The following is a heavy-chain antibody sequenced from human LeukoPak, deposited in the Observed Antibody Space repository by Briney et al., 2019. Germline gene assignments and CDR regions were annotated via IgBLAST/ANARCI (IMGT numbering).Heavy chain of an antibody. CDR3: SREQYDGSDY. J-gene: IGHJ4*02. CDR1: GGSISSNRYY. Sequence: PSETLSLTCTVSGGSISSNRYYWGWIRQPPGKGLEWIGSIYYSGSTYYNPSLKSRVTISVDTSKNQFSLTLSSVTAADTAVYYCSREQYDGSDYWGQGTLVTVSS. V-gene: IGHV4-39*01. D-gene: IGHD3-22*01. CDR2: IYYSGST.